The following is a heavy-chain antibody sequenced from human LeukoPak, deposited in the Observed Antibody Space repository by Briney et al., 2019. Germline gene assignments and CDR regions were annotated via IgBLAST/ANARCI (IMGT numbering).Heavy chain of an antibody. CDR2: IYHSGST. CDR1: GGSISSGAYS. D-gene: IGHD3-10*01. Sequence: SETLSLTCTVSGGSISSGAYSWSWIRQPPGKGLEWIGYIYHSGSTYYNPTLKSRVTISVDRSKNHFSLKLSSVTAADTAVHYCARGARVRESFDPWGQGTLVTVSS. J-gene: IGHJ5*02. CDR3: ARGARVRESFDP. V-gene: IGHV4-30-2*01.